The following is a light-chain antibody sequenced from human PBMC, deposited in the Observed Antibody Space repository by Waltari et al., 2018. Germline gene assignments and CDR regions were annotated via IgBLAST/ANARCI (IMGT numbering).Light chain of an antibody. J-gene: IGLJ2*01. V-gene: IGLV3-1*01. Sequence: SASLLTAQTASITCSGDNLGNRYVSWIQQRPGQSPFLVMYQDKKRPSGIPERFSGSNSGNTATLTVSGAQAMDEADYDCQVWDNNIVVFGGGTKLTVL. CDR2: QDK. CDR1: NLGNRY. CDR3: QVWDNNIVV.